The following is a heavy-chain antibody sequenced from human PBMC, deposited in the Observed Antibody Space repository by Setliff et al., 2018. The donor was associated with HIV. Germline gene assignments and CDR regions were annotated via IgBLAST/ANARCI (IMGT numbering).Heavy chain of an antibody. CDR2: IYSTGSI. D-gene: IGHD3-10*01. J-gene: IGHJ5*01. CDR3: ARHGRSYDSGRWYNWFDS. V-gene: IGHV4-4*07. Sequence: SETLSLTCTVSGGSINKYYWSWIRQSAGRGLEWIGRIYSTGSINYNPSLKSRVTMSVDTAKNQFSLNLTSVTAADTAIYFCARHGRSYDSGRWYNWFDSWGQGTPVTVSS. CDR1: GGSINKYY.